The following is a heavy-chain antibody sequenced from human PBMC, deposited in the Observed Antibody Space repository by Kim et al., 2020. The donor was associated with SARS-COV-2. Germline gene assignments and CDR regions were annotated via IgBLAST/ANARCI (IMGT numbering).Heavy chain of an antibody. D-gene: IGHD2-2*01. J-gene: IGHJ4*02. V-gene: IGHV4-34*01. Sequence: SETLSLTCAVYGGSFSGYYWSWIRQPPGKGLEWIGEINHSGRTNYNPSLKSRVTISVDTSKNQFSLKLSSVTAAATAVYYCARGRGLVVPAALDYWGQGTLVTVSS. CDR2: INHSGRT. CDR1: GGSFSGYY. CDR3: ARGRGLVVPAALDY.